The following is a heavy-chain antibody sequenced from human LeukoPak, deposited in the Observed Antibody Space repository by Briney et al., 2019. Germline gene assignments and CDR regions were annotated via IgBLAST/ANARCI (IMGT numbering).Heavy chain of an antibody. CDR2: ISSSSSYI. Sequence: VGSLRLSCAASGFTFSSYSMNWVRQAPGKGLEWVSSISSSSSYIYYADSVKGRFTISRDNAKNSLYLQMNSLRAEDTAVYYCARAGVYSSSSTFGYWGQGTLVTVSS. CDR3: ARAGVYSSSSTFGY. D-gene: IGHD6-6*01. J-gene: IGHJ4*02. V-gene: IGHV3-21*01. CDR1: GFTFSSYS.